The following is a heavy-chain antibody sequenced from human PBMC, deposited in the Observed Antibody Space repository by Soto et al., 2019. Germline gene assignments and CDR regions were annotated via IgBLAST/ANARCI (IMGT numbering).Heavy chain of an antibody. D-gene: IGHD3-22*01. J-gene: IGHJ4*02. CDR1: GGSISRGDYY. CDR3: ASYDSSANPGYRGSYVAY. CDR2: IYYSGST. Sequence: QVQLQESGPGLVKPSQTLSLTCTVSGGSISRGDYYWSWIRQPPGKGLEWIGYIYYSGSTYYNPSLKSRVTISVDTSKNQFSLKLSSVTAADTAVYYCASYDSSANPGYRGSYVAYWGQGTLVTVSS. V-gene: IGHV4-30-4*01.